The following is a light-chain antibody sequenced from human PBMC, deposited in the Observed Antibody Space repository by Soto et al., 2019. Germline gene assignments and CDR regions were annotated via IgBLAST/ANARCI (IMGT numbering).Light chain of an antibody. CDR3: QHYNSYPIT. V-gene: IGKV1-5*03. CDR1: QIISSW. J-gene: IGKJ5*01. CDR2: KAS. Sequence: DIQMTQSPSTLSASVGDRVTITCRASQIISSWLAWYQQKPGKAPKLLIYKASSLESGVPSRFSGSGSGTEFTLTISSLQPDDFATHYCQHYNSYPITFGQGTRLEIK.